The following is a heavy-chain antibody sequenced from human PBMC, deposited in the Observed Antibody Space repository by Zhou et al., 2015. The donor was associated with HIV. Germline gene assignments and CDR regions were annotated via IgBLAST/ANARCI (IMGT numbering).Heavy chain of an antibody. Sequence: QVQLVQSGAEVKKPGASVKVSCKASGYTFTSYYMHWVRQAPGQGLEWMGIINPSGGSTSYAQKFQGRVTMTRDTSTSTVYMELSSLRSEDTAVYYCARSPRSYDILTGYYPDYFDYWGQGTLVTVSS. V-gene: IGHV1-46*01. CDR2: INPSGGST. CDR3: ARSPRSYDILTGYYPDYFDY. CDR1: GYTFTSYY. J-gene: IGHJ4*02. D-gene: IGHD3-9*01.